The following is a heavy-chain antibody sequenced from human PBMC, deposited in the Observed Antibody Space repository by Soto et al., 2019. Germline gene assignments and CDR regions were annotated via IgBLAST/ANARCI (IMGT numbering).Heavy chain of an antibody. V-gene: IGHV3-23*01. CDR1: GFTFSSYA. CDR2: ISGNGADT. CDR3: AGPGYSSQDY. J-gene: IGHJ4*02. D-gene: IGHD5-18*01. Sequence: GGSLRLSCGASGFTFSSYAMSWVRQAPGKGLEWVSAISGNGADTTYAESVRGRFTISRDNSKNTLFLQMNSPRVEDTAVYYCAGPGYSSQDYWGQGTLVTVSS.